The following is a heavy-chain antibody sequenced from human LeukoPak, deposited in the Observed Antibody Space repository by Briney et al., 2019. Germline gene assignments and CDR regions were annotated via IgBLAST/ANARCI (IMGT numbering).Heavy chain of an antibody. J-gene: IGHJ4*02. D-gene: IGHD3-22*01. CDR1: GYTFTSYA. CDR3: ARDKSYYDSTSPGDY. V-gene: IGHV7-4-1*02. CDR2: INTNTGNP. Sequence: VASVKVSCKASGYTFTSYAMNWVRQAPGQGLEWMGWINTNTGNPTYAQGFTGRFVFSLDTSVSTAYLQISSLKAEDTAVYYCARDKSYYDSTSPGDYWGQGTLVTVSS.